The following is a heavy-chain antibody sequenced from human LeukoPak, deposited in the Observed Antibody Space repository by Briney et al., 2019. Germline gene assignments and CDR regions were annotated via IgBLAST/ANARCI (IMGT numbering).Heavy chain of an antibody. CDR2: IKQDGSEK. Sequence: GSLRLSCAASGFTVSSNYMSWVRQGPGKGLEWVSNIKQDGSEKYYVDSVKGRFTISRDNAKNSLYLQMNSLRAEDTAVYYCARDRDTAMVEGYYFDYWGQGTLVTVSS. CDR1: GFTVSSNY. CDR3: ARDRDTAMVEGYYFDY. V-gene: IGHV3-7*01. J-gene: IGHJ4*02. D-gene: IGHD5-18*01.